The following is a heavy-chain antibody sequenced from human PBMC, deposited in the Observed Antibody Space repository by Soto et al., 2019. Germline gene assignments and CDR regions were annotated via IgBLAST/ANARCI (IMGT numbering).Heavy chain of an antibody. J-gene: IGHJ4*02. D-gene: IGHD3-9*01. Sequence: QVQLVQSGAEVKRPGDSVKVSCQASGYTFGHFYITWVRQAPVQGLEWMGAISPHNRNTHYEEKFRGRVTMTTDTSTTTAYMELRSLRSDDTAVYYCARDEAGYDILTGYYKAHHFDQWGQGALVTVSS. V-gene: IGHV1-18*01. CDR3: ARDEAGYDILTGYYKAHHFDQ. CDR2: ISPHNRNT. CDR1: GYTFGHFY.